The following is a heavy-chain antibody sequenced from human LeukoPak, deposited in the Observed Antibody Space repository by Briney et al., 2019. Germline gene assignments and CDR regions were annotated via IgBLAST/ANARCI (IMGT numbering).Heavy chain of an antibody. CDR2: INPNSGGT. CDR3: ARDHGSGSYYADY. D-gene: IGHD3-10*01. Sequence: GASVKVSCKASGYTFTGYYMHWVRQAPGQGLEWMGWINPNSGGTNYAQKFQSRVTMTRDTAISTAYMELSRLRSDDTAVYYCARDHGSGSYYADYWGQGTLVTVSS. J-gene: IGHJ4*02. V-gene: IGHV1-2*02. CDR1: GYTFTGYY.